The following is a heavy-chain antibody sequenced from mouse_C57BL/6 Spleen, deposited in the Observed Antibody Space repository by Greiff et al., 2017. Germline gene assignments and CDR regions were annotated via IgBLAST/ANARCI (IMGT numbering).Heavy chain of an antibody. D-gene: IGHD2-4*01. CDR3: ARLDDYDSYFDV. V-gene: IGHV1-64*01. CDR2: IHPNSGST. CDR1: GYTFTSYW. Sequence: QVQLQQPGAELVKPGASVKLSCKASGYTFTSYWMHWVKQRPGQGLEWIGMIHPNSGSTNYNEKFKSKATLTVDKSSSTAYMQLSSLTSEDSAVYYCARLDDYDSYFDVWGTGTTVTVSS. J-gene: IGHJ1*03.